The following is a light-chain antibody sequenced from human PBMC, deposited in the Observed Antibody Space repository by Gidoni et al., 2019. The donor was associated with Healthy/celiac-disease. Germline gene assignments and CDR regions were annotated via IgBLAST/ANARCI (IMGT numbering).Light chain of an antibody. CDR2: WAS. CDR3: QQYYSTPLT. CDR1: QSVLYSSNNNNY. V-gene: IGKV4-1*01. Sequence: DIVMTQSPDSLAVSLGERATINCKSSQSVLYSSNNNNYLAWYQQKPGQPPKLLIYWASTRESGVPDRFSGSGSGTDFTLTSSSLQAEDVAVYYCQQYYSTPLTFXGXTKVEIK. J-gene: IGKJ4*01.